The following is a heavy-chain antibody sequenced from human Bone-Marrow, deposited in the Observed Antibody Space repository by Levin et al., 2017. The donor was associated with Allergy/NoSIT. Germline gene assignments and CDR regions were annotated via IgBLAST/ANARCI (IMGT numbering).Heavy chain of an antibody. D-gene: IGHD3-10*01. CDR1: GFSFSSYW. J-gene: IGHJ6*02. CDR3: ARVWFEQAALYGMDV. V-gene: IGHV3-7*01. CDR2: IKQDESEK. Sequence: GESLKISCAASGFSFSSYWMSWVRQAPGKGLEWVANIKQDESEKYYVDSVRGRFTISRDNAKNSLYLQMNSLRAEDTAVYYCARVWFEQAALYGMDVWGQGTTVTVSS.